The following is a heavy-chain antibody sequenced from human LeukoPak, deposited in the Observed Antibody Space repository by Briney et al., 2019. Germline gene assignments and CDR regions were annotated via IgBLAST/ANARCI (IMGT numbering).Heavy chain of an antibody. CDR1: GVTVSSNY. Sequence: PGGSLRLSCAASGVTVSSNYMSWVRQAPGKGLESVSVIYSGGSTYYADSVKGRFTISRDNSKNTLYLQMNSLRAEDTAVYYCAGQGGNSTAFFDYWGQGTLVTVSS. V-gene: IGHV3-53*01. J-gene: IGHJ4*02. CDR2: IYSGGST. CDR3: AGQGGNSTAFFDY. D-gene: IGHD4-23*01.